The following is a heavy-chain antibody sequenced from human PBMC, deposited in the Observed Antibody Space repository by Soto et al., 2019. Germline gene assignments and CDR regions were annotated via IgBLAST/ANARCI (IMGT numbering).Heavy chain of an antibody. D-gene: IGHD3-10*01. J-gene: IGHJ6*02. CDR2: ISGSGSTI. CDR1: GFTFSHYV. V-gene: IGHV3-23*01. Sequence: EVQLLESGGGLVRPGGSLRLSCEASGFTFSHYVLSWVRQAPGRGLEWVSPISGSGSTIYLADSVRGRFAMSRDLSRNTVSLQMNSLRAEDTAIYYCAKVRASYLSASYFYYGLDVWGQGTTVTVSS. CDR3: AKVRASYLSASYFYYGLDV.